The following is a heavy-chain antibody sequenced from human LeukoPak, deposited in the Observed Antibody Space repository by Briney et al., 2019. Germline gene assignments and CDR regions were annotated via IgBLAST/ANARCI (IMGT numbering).Heavy chain of an antibody. Sequence: AASVKVSCKASGYTFTGYYMHWVRQAPGQGLEWIGWINPNSGGTNYAQKFQGWVTMTRDTSISTAYMELSRLRSDDTAVYYCARDGGSTSCIFDYWGQGTLVTVSS. D-gene: IGHD2-2*01. CDR1: GYTFTGYY. CDR2: INPNSGGT. CDR3: ARDGGSTSCIFDY. V-gene: IGHV1-2*04. J-gene: IGHJ4*02.